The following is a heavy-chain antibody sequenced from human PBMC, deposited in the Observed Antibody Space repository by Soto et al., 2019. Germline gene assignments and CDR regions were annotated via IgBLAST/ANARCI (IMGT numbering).Heavy chain of an antibody. Sequence: QVHLVQSGAEVKKPGASVKVSCKGSGYAFTTYGITWVRQAPGQGLEWMGWISAHNGNTNYAQKLQGRVTVTRDTSTSTDYRELRGLRSADTAVYYCARGRDGDYWGQGALVTVSS. CDR2: ISAHNGNT. CDR1: GYAFTTYG. J-gene: IGHJ4*02. D-gene: IGHD6-6*01. CDR3: ARGRDGDY. V-gene: IGHV1-18*01.